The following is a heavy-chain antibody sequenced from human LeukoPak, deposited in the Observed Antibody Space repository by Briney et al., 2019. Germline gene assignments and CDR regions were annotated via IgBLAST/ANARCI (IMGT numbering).Heavy chain of an antibody. J-gene: IGHJ5*02. CDR3: ARDASPYCSGGSCYPNWFDP. D-gene: IGHD2-15*01. V-gene: IGHV1-18*01. Sequence: GASVKVSCKASGYTFTSHGISWVRQAPGQGLEWMGWISAYNGNTNYAQKLQGRVTMTTDTSTSTAYMELRSLRSDDTAVYYCARDASPYCSGGSCYPNWFDPWGQGTLVTVSS. CDR1: GYTFTSHG. CDR2: ISAYNGNT.